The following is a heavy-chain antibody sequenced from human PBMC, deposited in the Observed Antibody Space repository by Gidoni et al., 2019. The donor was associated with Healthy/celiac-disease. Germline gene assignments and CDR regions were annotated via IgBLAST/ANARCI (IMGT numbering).Heavy chain of an antibody. J-gene: IGHJ6*02. CDR1: GFTFDDYA. D-gene: IGHD6-19*01. Sequence: EVQLVESGGGLVQPGRSLRLSCAASGFTFDDYAMHWVRQAPGKGLEWVSGISWNSGSIGYADSVKGRFTISRDNAKNSLYLQMNSLRAEDTALYYCAKDLRLSSGWSQGPYYYYGMDVWGQGTTVTVSS. V-gene: IGHV3-9*01. CDR2: ISWNSGSI. CDR3: AKDLRLSSGWSQGPYYYYGMDV.